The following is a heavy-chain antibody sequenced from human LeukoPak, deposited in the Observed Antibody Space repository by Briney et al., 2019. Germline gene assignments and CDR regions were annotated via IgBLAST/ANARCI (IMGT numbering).Heavy chain of an antibody. V-gene: IGHV1-69*04. CDR2: IIPILGIA. CDR3: ARAIAAAGPSGFDY. D-gene: IGHD6-13*01. CDR1: GGTFSSYA. J-gene: IGHJ4*02. Sequence: SVKVSCKASGGTFSSYAISWVRQAPGQGLEWMGRIIPILGIANYAQKFQGRVTITADKSTSTAYMELSSLRSEDTAVYYCARAIAAAGPSGFDYWGQGTLVTVSS.